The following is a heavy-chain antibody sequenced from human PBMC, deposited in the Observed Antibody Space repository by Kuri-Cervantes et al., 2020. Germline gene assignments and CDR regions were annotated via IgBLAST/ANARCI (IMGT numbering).Heavy chain of an antibody. CDR1: GYTFTYRY. V-gene: IGHV1-2*04. D-gene: IGHD1-7*01. CDR3: ARAAGITGTTGWSHYYYYYHMDV. J-gene: IGHJ6*03. CDR2: INPNSGGT. Sequence: ASVKVSCKASGYTFTYRYLHWVRQAPGQALEWMGWINPNSGGTNYAQKFQGWVTMTRDTSISTAYMELSRLRSEDTAVYYCARAAGITGTTGWSHYYYYYHMDVWGKGTTVTVSS.